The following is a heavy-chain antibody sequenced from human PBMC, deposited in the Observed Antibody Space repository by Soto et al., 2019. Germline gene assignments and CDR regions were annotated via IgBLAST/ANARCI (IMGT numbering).Heavy chain of an antibody. V-gene: IGHV3-30*04. CDR2: ISYDGRRK. J-gene: IGHJ4*02. CDR1: GFTFNHFA. CDR3: ARDDSGDYFAYFDY. Sequence: QVQLVESGGGAVQPGRSLRLSCAASGFTFNHFAMHWVRQAPGKGLDWVAVISYDGRRKSYADSVKGRFTISRDNSERTLDLQMNNLTSQDTGIYYCARDDSGDYFAYFDYWGQGSLVAVSS. D-gene: IGHD1-26*01.